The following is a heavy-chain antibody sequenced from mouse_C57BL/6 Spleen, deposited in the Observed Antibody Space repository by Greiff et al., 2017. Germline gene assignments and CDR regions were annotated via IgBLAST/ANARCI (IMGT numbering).Heavy chain of an antibody. D-gene: IGHD2-5*01. J-gene: IGHJ4*01. CDR2: IYPRDGST. CDR1: GYTFTSYD. Sequence: VQVVESGPELVKPGASVKLSCKASGYTFTSYDINWVKQRPGQGLEWIGWIYPRDGSTKYNEKFKGKATLTADTSSSTAYMELHSLTSEDSAVYFCARGDWTYSNSYYAMDYWGQGTSVTVSS. V-gene: IGHV1-85*01. CDR3: ARGDWTYSNSYYAMDY.